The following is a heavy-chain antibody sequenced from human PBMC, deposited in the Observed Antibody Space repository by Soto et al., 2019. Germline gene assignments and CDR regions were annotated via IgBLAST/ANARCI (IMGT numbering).Heavy chain of an antibody. CDR1: GGSFSGYY. CDR2: INHSGST. D-gene: IGHD3-10*01. V-gene: IGHV4-34*01. CDR3: ARARMYYYGSGSSGP. J-gene: IGHJ5*02. Sequence: SETLSLTCAVYGGSFSGYYWSWIRQPPGKGLEWIGEINHSGSTNYNPSLKSRVTISVDTSKNQFSLKLSSVTAADTAVYYCARARMYYYGSGSSGPWGQGTLVTVSS.